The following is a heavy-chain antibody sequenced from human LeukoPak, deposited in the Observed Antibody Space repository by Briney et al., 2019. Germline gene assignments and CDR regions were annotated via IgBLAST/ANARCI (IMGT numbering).Heavy chain of an antibody. J-gene: IGHJ5*02. CDR3: ARGGIAAAGGYNWFDP. Sequence: GASVKVSCKASGYTFTSYYMHWMRQAPGQGLEWMGGIIPIFGTANYAQKFQGRVTITTDESTSTAYMELSSLRSEDTAVYYCARGGIAAAGGYNWFDPWGQGTLVTVSS. CDR1: GYTFTSYY. V-gene: IGHV1-69*05. D-gene: IGHD6-13*01. CDR2: IIPIFGTA.